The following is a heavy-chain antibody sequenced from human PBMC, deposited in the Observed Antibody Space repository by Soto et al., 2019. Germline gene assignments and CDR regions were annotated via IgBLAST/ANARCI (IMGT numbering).Heavy chain of an antibody. D-gene: IGHD3-10*01. CDR2: MNPNNGNT. J-gene: IGHJ4*02. CDR1: GYTFTSYD. CDR3: ARGSGLTYFDY. V-gene: IGHV1-8*01. Sequence: ASVKVSCKASGYTFTSYDINWVRQATGQGLEWMGWMNPNNGNTAYSQKFQGRVTITRDTSASTAYMELSSLRSEDTAVYYCARGSGLTYFDYWGQGTRVTVSS.